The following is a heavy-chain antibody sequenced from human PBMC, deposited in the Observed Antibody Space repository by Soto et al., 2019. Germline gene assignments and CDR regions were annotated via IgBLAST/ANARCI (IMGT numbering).Heavy chain of an antibody. CDR3: ARAHLVATIDY. J-gene: IGHJ4*02. Sequence: GGSLRLSCAASGFTFSSYSMNWVRQAPGKGLEWVSSISSSSSYIYYADSVKGRFTISRDNAKNSLYLQMNSLRAEDTAVYYCARAHLVATIDYWGQGTLVTVSS. CDR1: GFTFSSYS. CDR2: ISSSSSYI. V-gene: IGHV3-21*01. D-gene: IGHD5-12*01.